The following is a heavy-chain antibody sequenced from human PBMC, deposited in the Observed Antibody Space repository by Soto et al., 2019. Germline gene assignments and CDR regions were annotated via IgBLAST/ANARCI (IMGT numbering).Heavy chain of an antibody. Sequence: GGSLRLSCVASGFSLANYPMNWVRQTPGKGLEWISYSSPRGDTIYYADSVEGRFTISRDNARNSLSLHMSSLRDEDSALYYCAKGPNNNVDWPYYFESWGQGVPVTVSS. V-gene: IGHV3-48*02. CDR3: AKGPNNNVDWPYYFES. CDR1: GFSLANYP. D-gene: IGHD3-9*01. CDR2: SSPRGDTI. J-gene: IGHJ5*01.